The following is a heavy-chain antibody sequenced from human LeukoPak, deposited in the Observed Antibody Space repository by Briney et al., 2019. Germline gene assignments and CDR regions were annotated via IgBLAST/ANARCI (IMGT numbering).Heavy chain of an antibody. J-gene: IGHJ6*03. CDR1: GFTFSSYG. V-gene: IGHV3-23*01. D-gene: IGHD4-17*01. CDR2: ISGSGGST. CDR3: ARDKDTMVTTILYYYYYMDV. Sequence: GGSLRLSCAASGFTFSSYGMSWVRQAPGKGLEWVSAISGSGGSTYYADSVKGRFTISRDNAKNSLYLQMNSLRAEDTAVYYCARDKDTMVTTILYYYYYMDVWGKGTTVTVSS.